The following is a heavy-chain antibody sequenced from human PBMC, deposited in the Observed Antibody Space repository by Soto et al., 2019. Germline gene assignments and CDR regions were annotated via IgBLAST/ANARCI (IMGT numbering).Heavy chain of an antibody. CDR1: GGTFSSYT. J-gene: IGHJ6*02. CDR3: ARGGIFGVATSHYYYYGMDV. Sequence: SVKVSCKASGGTFSSYTISWVRQAPGQGLEWMGRIIPILGIANYAQKFQGRVTITADKSTSTAYMELSSLRSEDTAVYYCARGGIFGVATSHYYYYGMDVWGQGTTVTVSS. V-gene: IGHV1-69*02. D-gene: IGHD3-3*01. CDR2: IIPILGIA.